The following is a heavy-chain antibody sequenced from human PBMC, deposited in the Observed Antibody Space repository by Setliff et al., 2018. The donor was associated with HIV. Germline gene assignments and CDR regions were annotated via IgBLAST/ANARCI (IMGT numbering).Heavy chain of an antibody. CDR1: GFSLKSYA. V-gene: IGHV3-23*01. CDR3: AKAKTTFGAVITSGWFDP. Sequence: GGSLRLSCAASGFSLKSYAMRWVRQAPGKGLEWVPVIRISDGVIYYADSVRGRFTVSRDNSKNTVYLQMHNLRVEDTAIFYCAKAKTTFGAVITSGWFDPWGQGTLVTVSS. D-gene: IGHD3-3*01. J-gene: IGHJ5*02. CDR2: IRISDGVI.